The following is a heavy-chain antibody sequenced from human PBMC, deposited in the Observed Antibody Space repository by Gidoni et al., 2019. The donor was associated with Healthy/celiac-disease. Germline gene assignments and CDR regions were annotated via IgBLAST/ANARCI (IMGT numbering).Heavy chain of an antibody. J-gene: IGHJ3*02. CDR3: AREHTRTHNIAVAGTNAFDI. CDR2: IIPIFGTA. Sequence: QVQLVQSGAEVKKPGSSVKVSCQASGGTFSSYAISWVRQAPGQGLEWMGGIIPIFGTANYAQKFQGRVTITADKSTSTAYMELSSLRSEDTAVYYCAREHTRTHNIAVAGTNAFDIWGQGTMVTVSS. CDR1: GGTFSSYA. D-gene: IGHD6-19*01. V-gene: IGHV1-69*06.